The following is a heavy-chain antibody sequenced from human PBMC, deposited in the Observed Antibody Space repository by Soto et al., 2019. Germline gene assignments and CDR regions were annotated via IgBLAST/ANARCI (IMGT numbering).Heavy chain of an antibody. Sequence: GGSLRLSCAASGFTFSSYSMNWVRQAPGKGLEWVSSISSSSFYINHADSVKGRFSISRDNAKNSLHLQMNHLRAEDTAVYYFSVYVWFIIYGWDVWCQGTTVTVSS. CDR3: SVYVWFIIYGWDV. V-gene: IGHV3-21*01. D-gene: IGHD2-8*01. CDR2: ISSSSFYI. CDR1: GFTFSSYS. J-gene: IGHJ6*02.